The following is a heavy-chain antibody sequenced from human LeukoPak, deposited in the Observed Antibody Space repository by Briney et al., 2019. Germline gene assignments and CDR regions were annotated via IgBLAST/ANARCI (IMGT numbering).Heavy chain of an antibody. CDR3: ARQGRAVAGTFDY. V-gene: IGHV3-30*03. J-gene: IGHJ4*02. CDR2: ISYEGSTS. CDR1: GFTFSSFG. Sequence: AGSLRLSSAASGFTFSSFGMEWVRQAPGQGLEWVAVISYEGSTSYYADSVKGRFTISRDNSKNTLYLQVNGLRAEDTAVYCCARQGRAVAGTFDYGGQGTLVTVSS. D-gene: IGHD6-19*01.